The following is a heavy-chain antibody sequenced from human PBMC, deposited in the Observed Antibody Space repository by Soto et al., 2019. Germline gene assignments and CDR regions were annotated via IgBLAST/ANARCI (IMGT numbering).Heavy chain of an antibody. V-gene: IGHV3-13*01. CDR1: GFNFGNYD. CDR3: VRAGRYDILSGHFAFDY. CDR2: IETSGDT. Sequence: PGGFLRLSCAASGFNFGNYDMHWVRQATGKGLEWVSAIETSGDTHYPGSVKGRFTSSREKAKNSTCLQLNNLRAEDTAVYYCVRAGRYDILSGHFAFDYWGRGTLVTVSS. D-gene: IGHD3-9*01. J-gene: IGHJ4*02.